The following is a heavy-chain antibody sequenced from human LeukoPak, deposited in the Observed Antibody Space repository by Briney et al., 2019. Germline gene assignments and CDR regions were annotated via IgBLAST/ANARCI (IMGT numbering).Heavy chain of an antibody. CDR1: GGSIRSSNW. CDR2: IFHSGST. D-gene: IGHD4-11*01. J-gene: IGHJ4*02. Sequence: SPSETLSLTCAVSGGSIRSSNWWSWVRQPPGKGLEWVGEIFHSGSTNYNPSLKSRVTISADKSKNQLSLKLSSVTAADTAVYYCARFPMTTVTTHFDYWGQGTLVTVSS. CDR3: ARFPMTTVTTHFDY. V-gene: IGHV4-4*02.